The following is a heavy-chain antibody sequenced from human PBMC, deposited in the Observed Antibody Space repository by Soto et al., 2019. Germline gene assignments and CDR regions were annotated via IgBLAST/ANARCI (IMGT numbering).Heavy chain of an antibody. CDR2: IWYDGSNK. J-gene: IGHJ4*02. CDR1: GFTFSSYG. D-gene: IGHD6-19*01. V-gene: IGHV3-33*01. CDR3: ARDPLRYSSGWSYFDY. Sequence: GSLRLSCAASGFTFSSYGMHWVRQAPGKGLEWVAVIWYDGSNKYYADSVKGRFTISRDNSKNTLYLQMNSLRAEDTAVYYCARDPLRYSSGWSYFDYWGQGTLVTVSS.